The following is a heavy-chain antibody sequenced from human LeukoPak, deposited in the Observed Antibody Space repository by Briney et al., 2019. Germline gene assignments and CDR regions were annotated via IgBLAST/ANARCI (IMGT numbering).Heavy chain of an antibody. D-gene: IGHD1-1*01. CDR1: GFTFSSYG. J-gene: IGHJ4*02. V-gene: IGHV3-30*02. CDR2: IQYDGSSE. Sequence: GGSLRLSCAASGFTFSSYGMHWARQAPGKGLEWVAFIQYDGSSEYYADSVKGRFTISRDNSKNTLYLQMNSLRAEDTAVYYCAKEKQLEPFDYWGQGTLVTVSS. CDR3: AKEKQLEPFDY.